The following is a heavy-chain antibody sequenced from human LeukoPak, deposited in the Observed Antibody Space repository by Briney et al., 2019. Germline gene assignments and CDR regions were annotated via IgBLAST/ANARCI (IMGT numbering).Heavy chain of an antibody. CDR1: GGTFSSYA. D-gene: IGHD3-22*01. V-gene: IGHV1-69*04. Sequence: SVKVSFKASGGTFSSYAISWVRQAPGQGLEWMGRIIPILGIANYAQKFQGRVTITADKSTSTAYMELSSLRSEDTAVYYCARAPYDSSGYYYDWFDPWGQGTLVTVSS. CDR3: ARAPYDSSGYYYDWFDP. J-gene: IGHJ5*02. CDR2: IIPILGIA.